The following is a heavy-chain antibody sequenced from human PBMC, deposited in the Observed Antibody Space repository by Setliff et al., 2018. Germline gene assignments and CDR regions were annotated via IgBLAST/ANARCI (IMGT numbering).Heavy chain of an antibody. D-gene: IGHD1-7*01. CDR1: GITFTSYA. CDR3: ARDPGTTSSLFGGLDV. V-gene: IGHV3-21*01. Sequence: GGSLRLSCVASGITFTSYAMSWVRQAPGKGLEWVSTVSVSTSSSYIYYADSVKGRFTISRDNAKKSLFLQMDSLRAEDTAVYFCARDPGTTSSLFGGLDVWGQGTTVTVSS. CDR2: VSTSSSYI. J-gene: IGHJ6*02.